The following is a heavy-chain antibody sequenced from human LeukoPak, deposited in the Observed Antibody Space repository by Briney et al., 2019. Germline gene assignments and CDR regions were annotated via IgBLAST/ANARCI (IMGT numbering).Heavy chain of an antibody. D-gene: IGHD3-10*01. Sequence: PSETLPLTCTVSGGSISSGGYYWSWIRQHPGKGLEWIGYIYYSGSTYYNPSLKSRVTISVDTSKNQFSLKLSSVTAADTAVYYCASRYGSGLSNWFDPWGQGTLVTVSS. CDR2: IYYSGST. V-gene: IGHV4-31*03. J-gene: IGHJ5*02. CDR3: ASRYGSGLSNWFDP. CDR1: GGSISSGGYY.